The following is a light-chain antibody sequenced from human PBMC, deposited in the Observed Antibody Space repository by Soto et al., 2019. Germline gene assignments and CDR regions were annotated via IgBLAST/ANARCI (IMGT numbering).Light chain of an antibody. V-gene: IGKV3-20*01. CDR2: GAS. J-gene: IGKJ3*01. CDR1: QSVSSSY. Sequence: EIVLTQSPGTLSLSPGERATLSCRASQSVSSSYLAWYQQKPGQAPRLLIYGASSRATGIPVRFSGSGSGTDFTLTISRLEPEDFAVYYCQQYGRSPGLFTFGPGTKVEIK. CDR3: QQYGRSPGLFT.